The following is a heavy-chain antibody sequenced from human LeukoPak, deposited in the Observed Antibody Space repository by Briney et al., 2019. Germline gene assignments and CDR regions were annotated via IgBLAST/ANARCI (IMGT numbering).Heavy chain of an antibody. V-gene: IGHV4-4*07. CDR1: GGSVISNS. D-gene: IGHD3-22*01. J-gene: IGHJ6*04. CDR3: ARLKFYDSNDYASGYDLGD. Sequence: SQTLSHSPTLSGGSVISNSGSPITQSAGTGLESIGRIYGSGITDYNPSLKSRVTMSLDTSRKQFSLRLTSVTAADTAVYYCARLKFYDSNDYASGYDLGDWGKGTTVSVFS. CDR2: IYGSGIT.